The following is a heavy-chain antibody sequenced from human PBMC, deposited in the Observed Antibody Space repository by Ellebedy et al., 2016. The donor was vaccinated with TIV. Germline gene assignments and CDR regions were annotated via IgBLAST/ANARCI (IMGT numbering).Heavy chain of an antibody. CDR3: AHSFVSSTSWAGGMDV. V-gene: IGHV4-61*01. Sequence: SETLSLTXAVSRGSVSTGNYYWSWIRQPPGKGLEWIGYVYYSGSTNYNPSLKSRVTISVDTSKNQFSLKLSSVTAADTAVYYCAHSFVSSTSWAGGMDVWGQGTTVTVSS. J-gene: IGHJ6*02. D-gene: IGHD2-2*01. CDR2: VYYSGST. CDR1: RGSVSTGNYY.